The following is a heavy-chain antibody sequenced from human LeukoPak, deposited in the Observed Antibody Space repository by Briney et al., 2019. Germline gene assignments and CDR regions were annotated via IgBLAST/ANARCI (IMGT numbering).Heavy chain of an antibody. D-gene: IGHD3-22*01. J-gene: IGHJ4*02. CDR3: AKYPDRSGYSHFDY. V-gene: IGHV3-48*03. CDR1: GFTFSSYE. Sequence: GGSLRLSCAASGFTFSSYEMNWVRQAPGKGLEWVSYISSSSSTIYYADSVKGRFTISRDNSKNTLYLQMNSLRAEDTAVYYCAKYPDRSGYSHFDYWGQGTLVTVSS. CDR2: ISSSSSTI.